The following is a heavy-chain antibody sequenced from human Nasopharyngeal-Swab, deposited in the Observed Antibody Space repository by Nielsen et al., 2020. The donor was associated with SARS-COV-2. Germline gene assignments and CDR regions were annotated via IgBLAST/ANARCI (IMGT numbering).Heavy chain of an antibody. CDR1: GFTFSSYA. Sequence: GESLKISCAASGFTFSSYAMSWVRQAPGKGLEWVSAISGSGGSTYYADSVKGRFTISRDNSKNTLYLQMNSLRAEDTAVYYCAKVVSTVAHDYYYGMDVWGQGTTVTVSS. CDR2: ISGSGGST. CDR3: AKVVSTVAHDYYYGMDV. V-gene: IGHV3-23*01. J-gene: IGHJ6*02. D-gene: IGHD4-23*01.